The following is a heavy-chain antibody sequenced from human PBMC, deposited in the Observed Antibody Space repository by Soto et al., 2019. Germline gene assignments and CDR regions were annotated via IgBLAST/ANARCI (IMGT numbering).Heavy chain of an antibody. J-gene: IGHJ3*02. V-gene: IGHV1-18*01. CDR2: ISAYNGNT. CDR1: GYTFTSYG. D-gene: IGHD5-18*01. Sequence: ASVKVSCKASGYTFTSYGISWVRQAPGQGLEWMGWISAYNGNTNYAQKLQGRVTMTTDTSTSTAYMELRSLRSDDTAVYYCARDLDTAMVTAFDIRAQRTTVTVSS. CDR3: ARDLDTAMVTAFDI.